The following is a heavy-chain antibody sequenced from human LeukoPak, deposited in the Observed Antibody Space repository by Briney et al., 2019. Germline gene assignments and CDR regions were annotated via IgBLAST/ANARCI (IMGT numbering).Heavy chain of an antibody. CDR3: ARFYYDSSGYLRGNFDY. Sequence: SETLSLTCTVSGGSISSYYWSWIRQPPGKGLEWIGSIYHSGSTYYNPSLKSRVTISVDTSKNQFSLKLSSVTAADTAVYYCARFYYDSSGYLRGNFDYWGQGTLVTVSS. D-gene: IGHD3-22*01. CDR1: GGSISSYY. J-gene: IGHJ4*02. V-gene: IGHV4-59*08. CDR2: IYHSGST.